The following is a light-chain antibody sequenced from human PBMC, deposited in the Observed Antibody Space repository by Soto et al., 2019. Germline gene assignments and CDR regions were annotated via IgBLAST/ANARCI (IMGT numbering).Light chain of an antibody. CDR3: QQYGSSGVT. J-gene: IGKJ3*01. Sequence: EIVLTKSPGTLSLSPWERATLSCRASQSVSNNYLAWYQQKPGQAPRLLLYGASNRATGIADRFSGSGAGTDVTRTISRREHEDVAVYYCQQYGSSGVTFGPGTKVDI. V-gene: IGKV3-20*01. CDR2: GAS. CDR1: QSVSNNY.